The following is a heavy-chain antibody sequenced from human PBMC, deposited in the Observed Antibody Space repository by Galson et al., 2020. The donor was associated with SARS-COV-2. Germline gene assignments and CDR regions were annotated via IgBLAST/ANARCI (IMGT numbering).Heavy chain of an antibody. CDR2: ISYDGNNY. CDR3: ARDQVAGTSYYYYYMDV. V-gene: IGHV3-30*01. CDR1: GFTFSSYA. D-gene: IGHD6-19*01. J-gene: IGHJ6*03. Sequence: GESLKISCAASGFTFSSYAMHWVRQAPGKGLEWVALISYDGNNYYYAESVKGRFTISRDNSKNTLYLQMNSLRTEDTAMYYCARDQVAGTSYYYYYMDVWGEGTTVTVSS.